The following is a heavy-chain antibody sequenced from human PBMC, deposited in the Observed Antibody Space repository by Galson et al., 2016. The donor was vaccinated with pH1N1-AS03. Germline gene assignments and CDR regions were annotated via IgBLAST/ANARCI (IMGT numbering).Heavy chain of an antibody. Sequence: ASGFTFSNCGMSWVRQAPGKGLEWVAGISGSGGSTYYADSVKGRFTISRDNSKNTLYVQMNSLRAEDTAVYYCAKLRGQLSYNWYFDLWGRGTLVTVSS. CDR3: AKLRGQLSYNWYFDL. J-gene: IGHJ2*01. CDR1: GFTFSNCG. D-gene: IGHD6-13*01. CDR2: ISGSGGST. V-gene: IGHV3-23*01.